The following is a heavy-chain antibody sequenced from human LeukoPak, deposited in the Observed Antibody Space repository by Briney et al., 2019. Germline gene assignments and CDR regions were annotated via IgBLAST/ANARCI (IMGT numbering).Heavy chain of an antibody. CDR2: ISYDGFNP. CDR1: GFTFSSYG. J-gene: IGHJ4*02. CDR3: AKVKEMYSSGSYYFDY. D-gene: IGHD6-19*01. V-gene: IGHV3-30*18. Sequence: PGRSLRLSCVASGFTFSSYGMHWVRQAPGKGLEWVAVISYDGFNPYYADSVKGRFTISRDNSKNTLWLQMNSLRAEDTAVYYCAKVKEMYSSGSYYFDYWGQGTLVTVSS.